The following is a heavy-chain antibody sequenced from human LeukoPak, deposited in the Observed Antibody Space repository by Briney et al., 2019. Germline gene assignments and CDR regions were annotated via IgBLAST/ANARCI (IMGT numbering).Heavy chain of an antibody. V-gene: IGHV4-59*01. CDR3: ARVLGYSSGWFGGFDY. CDR2: IYYSGST. Sequence: PSGTLSLTCTVSGGSISSYYWSWIRQPPGKGLEWIGYIYYSGSTNYNSSLKSRVTISVDTSKNQFSLKLSSVTAADTAVYYCARVLGYSSGWFGGFDYWGQGTLVTVSS. J-gene: IGHJ4*02. CDR1: GGSISSYY. D-gene: IGHD6-19*01.